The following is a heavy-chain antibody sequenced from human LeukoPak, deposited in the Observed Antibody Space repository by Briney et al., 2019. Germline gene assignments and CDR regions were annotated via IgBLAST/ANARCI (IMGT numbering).Heavy chain of an antibody. J-gene: IGHJ6*03. V-gene: IGHV4-59*01. CDR2: IYYSGST. CDR3: ARDLGSGYSSSRGQHYYYYMDV. Sequence: SETLSLTCTVSGGSISSYYWSWIRQPPGKGLEWIGYIYYSGSTNYNPSLKSRVTISVDPSKNQFSLKLSSVTAADTAVYYCARDLGSGYSSSRGQHYYYYMDVWGKGTTVTVSS. D-gene: IGHD6-13*01. CDR1: GGSISSYY.